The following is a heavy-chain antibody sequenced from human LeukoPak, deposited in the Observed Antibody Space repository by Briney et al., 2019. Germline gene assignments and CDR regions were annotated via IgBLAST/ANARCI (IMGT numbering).Heavy chain of an antibody. D-gene: IGHD6-13*01. CDR3: ARDRVIAATGTWIDH. V-gene: IGHV1-18*01. CDR2: ISAYNGDT. J-gene: IGHJ4*02. CDR1: GYTFTSYG. Sequence: ASVKVSCKASGYTFTSYGISWLRQAPGQGLEWMGWISAYNGDTNYAHKLQGRVTMTTDTFTSTVYMELRSLRSDDTAVYYCARDRVIAATGTWIDHWGQGTRVTVSS.